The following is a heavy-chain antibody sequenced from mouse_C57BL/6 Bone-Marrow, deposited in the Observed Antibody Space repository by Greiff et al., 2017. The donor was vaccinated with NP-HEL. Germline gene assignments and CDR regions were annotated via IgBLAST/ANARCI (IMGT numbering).Heavy chain of an antibody. CDR1: GYTFTSYG. D-gene: IGHD2-5*01. CDR3: ARGSNYPHAMDY. V-gene: IGHV1-81*01. Sequence: QVQLKQSGAELARPGASVKLSCKASGYTFTSYGISWVKQRTGQGLEWIGEIYPRSGNTYYNEKFKGKATLTADKSSSTAYMEIRSLTSEDSAVYFCARGSNYPHAMDYWGQGTSVTVSS. J-gene: IGHJ4*01. CDR2: IYPRSGNT.